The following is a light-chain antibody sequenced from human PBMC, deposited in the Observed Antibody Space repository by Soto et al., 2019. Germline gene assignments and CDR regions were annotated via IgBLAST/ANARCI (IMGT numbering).Light chain of an antibody. CDR2: AVT. CDR1: SNDVGGYNY. J-gene: IGLJ1*01. CDR3: SSYAGSNNLV. V-gene: IGLV2-8*01. Sequence: QSALAQPPSASGSPGQSGTISCTGTSNDVGGYNYVSWYQQHSGKAPKVLIYAVTKRPSGVPDRFFGSKSGNTASLTVSGLQADDEADYYCSSYAGSNNLVFGTGTKLTVL.